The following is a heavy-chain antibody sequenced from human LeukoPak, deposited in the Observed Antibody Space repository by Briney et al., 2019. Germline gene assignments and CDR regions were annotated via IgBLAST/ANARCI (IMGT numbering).Heavy chain of an antibody. CDR1: GYTFTTYA. J-gene: IGHJ2*01. CDR2: ISTYNGNT. V-gene: IGHV1-18*01. CDR3: ARVALGSWYFDL. Sequence: ASVNVSCTASGYTFTTYAISWVRQAPAQGLEWMGWISTYNGNTNYAQKFQGRVTLTTETSTRTAYVDVRSLRSDDTGVYHCARVALGSWYFDLWGRGTLVTVSS. D-gene: IGHD2-15*01.